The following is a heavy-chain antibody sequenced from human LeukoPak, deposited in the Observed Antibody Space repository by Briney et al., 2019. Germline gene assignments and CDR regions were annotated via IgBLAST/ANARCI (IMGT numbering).Heavy chain of an antibody. CDR3: ARQTSTYYSADY. Sequence: GASVKVSCKASGYTFTNYDISWVRQAPGQGLEWMGRISAYNGNTNYAQKLQGRVTMTTDTSTSTAYMELRSLRYDDTAVYYCARQTSTYYSADYWGQGTPVTVSS. CDR2: ISAYNGNT. V-gene: IGHV1-18*01. D-gene: IGHD3-22*01. CDR1: GYTFTNYD. J-gene: IGHJ4*02.